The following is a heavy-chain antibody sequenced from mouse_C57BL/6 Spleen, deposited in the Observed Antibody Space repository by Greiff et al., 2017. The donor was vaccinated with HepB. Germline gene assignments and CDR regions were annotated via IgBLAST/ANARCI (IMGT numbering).Heavy chain of an antibody. V-gene: IGHV5-9-1*02. D-gene: IGHD1-1*01. CDR1: GFTFSSYA. CDR3: TREPYYYGSSYRFAY. J-gene: IGHJ3*01. Sequence: EVQGVESGEGLVKPGGSLKLSCAASGFTFSSYAMSWVRQTPEKRLEWVAYISSGGDYIYYADTVKGRFTISRDNARNTLYLQMSSLKSEDTAMYYCTREPYYYGSSYRFAYWGQGTLVTVSA. CDR2: ISSGGDYI.